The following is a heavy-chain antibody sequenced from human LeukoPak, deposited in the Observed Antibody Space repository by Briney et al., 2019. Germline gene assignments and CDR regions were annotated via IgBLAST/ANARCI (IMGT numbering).Heavy chain of an antibody. CDR2: TYYRSKWYN. CDR3: ARDKADTAPLSFDY. J-gene: IGHJ4*02. Sequence: SQTLSLTCAISGDSVSXNSAAWNWIRQSPSRGLEXLXRTYYRSKWYNDYAVSVKSRITINPDTSKNQFSLQLNSVTPEDTAVYYCARDKADTAPLSFDYWGQGTLVTVSS. D-gene: IGHD2-15*01. V-gene: IGHV6-1*01. CDR1: GDSVSXNSAA.